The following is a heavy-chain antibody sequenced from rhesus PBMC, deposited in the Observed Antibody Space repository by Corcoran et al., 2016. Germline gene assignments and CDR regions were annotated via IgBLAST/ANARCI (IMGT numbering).Heavy chain of an antibody. CDR1: GGAITDSSR. CDR2: IYGSSTST. CDR3: ARDDDYGNYGFDY. Sequence: QVQLQESGPGVVKPSETLSLTCAVPGGAITDSSRWSWIRQPPGKGLEWIGYIYGSSTSTNYNPSLKSRVTISKDTSKNQFSLKLSSVTAADTAVYYCARDDDYGNYGFDYWGQGVLVTVSS. D-gene: IGHD4-35*01. J-gene: IGHJ4*01. V-gene: IGHV4S10*01.